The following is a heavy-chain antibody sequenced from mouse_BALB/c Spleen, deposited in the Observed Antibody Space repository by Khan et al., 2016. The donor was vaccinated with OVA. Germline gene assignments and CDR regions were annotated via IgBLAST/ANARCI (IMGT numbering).Heavy chain of an antibody. CDR2: ISPGSGRP. CDR1: GYTFTSYW. V-gene: IGHV1S41*01. Sequence: DLVKPGASVKLSCKASGYTFTSYWINWIKQRPGQGLEWIGHISPGSGRPYYNEMFKGTATMTVDKSSSTAYIQLNSLSSEDSAVYCCTRSNYYGNSLYAMDYWGQGTSVTVSS. CDR3: TRSNYYGNSLYAMDY. J-gene: IGHJ4*01. D-gene: IGHD1-1*01.